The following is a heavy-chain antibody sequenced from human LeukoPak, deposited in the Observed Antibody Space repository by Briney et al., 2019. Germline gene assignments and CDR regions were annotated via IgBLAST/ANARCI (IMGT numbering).Heavy chain of an antibody. CDR2: INHSGST. CDR1: GGSFSGYY. D-gene: IGHD3-22*01. J-gene: IGHJ3*02. CDR3: ARGHSRQYYYDSRNAFDI. V-gene: IGHV4-34*01. Sequence: SETLSLTCAVYGGSFSGYYWSWIRQPPGKGLEWIGEINHSGSTNYNPSLKSRVTISVDTSKYQFSLKLSSVTAADTAVYYCARGHSRQYYYDSRNAFDIWGQGTMVTVSS.